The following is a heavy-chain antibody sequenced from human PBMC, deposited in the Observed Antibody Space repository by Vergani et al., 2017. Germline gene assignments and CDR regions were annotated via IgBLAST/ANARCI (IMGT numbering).Heavy chain of an antibody. V-gene: IGHV1-18*01. J-gene: IGHJ4*02. CDR2: SSAYNGNT. Sequence: QVQLVQSGAEVKKPGASVKVSCKASGYTFTSYGISWVRQAPGKGLEWMGWSSAYNGNTNYAQKLQGRVTRTTDTSTSTAYMELRSLRSDATAVYYCARAAGIAARPDYWGQGTLVTVSS. CDR3: ARAAGIAARPDY. CDR1: GYTFTSYG. D-gene: IGHD6-6*01.